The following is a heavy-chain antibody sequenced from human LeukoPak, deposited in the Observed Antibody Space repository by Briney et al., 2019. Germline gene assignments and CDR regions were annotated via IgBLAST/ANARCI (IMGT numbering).Heavy chain of an antibody. Sequence: PSETLSLTCTVSGGSISSSSYYWGWIRQPPGKGLEWIGSIYYSGSTYYNPSLKSRVTISVDTSKNQFSLKLSSVTAADTAVYYCARLSGGSCYDYWGQGTLVTVSS. V-gene: IGHV4-39*07. J-gene: IGHJ4*02. CDR2: IYYSGST. CDR1: GGSISSSSYY. CDR3: ARLSGGSCYDY. D-gene: IGHD2-15*01.